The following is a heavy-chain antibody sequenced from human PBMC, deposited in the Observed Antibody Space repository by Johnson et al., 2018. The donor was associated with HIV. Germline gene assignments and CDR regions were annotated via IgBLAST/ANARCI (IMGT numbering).Heavy chain of an antibody. CDR2: ISYSGSNK. Sequence: QMLLVESGGGVVQPGRSLRLSCAASGFTFSSYAMHWVRQAPGKGLEWVAVISYSGSNKYYADSVKGRFTISRNAATNSLYLRMDSLRTEDTAFYYCVKDRNYGSYLLFFDVWGQGTMVTVSS. CDR3: VKDRNYGSYLLFFDV. CDR1: GFTFSSYA. V-gene: IGHV3-30*04. D-gene: IGHD3-16*01. J-gene: IGHJ3*01.